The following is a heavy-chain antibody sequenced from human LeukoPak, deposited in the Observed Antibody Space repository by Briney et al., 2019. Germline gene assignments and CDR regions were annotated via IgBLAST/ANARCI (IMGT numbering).Heavy chain of an antibody. D-gene: IGHD3-10*01. Sequence: SETLSLTCTVSGGSIRSYYWSWIRQPPGKGLEWIGYIYHSGSTNYNPSLKSRVTISVDTSKDQFSLKLRSVTAADTAVYYCATMVQGVHTYFGSWGQGNVVAVSS. CDR1: GGSIRSYY. CDR3: ATMVQGVHTYFGS. CDR2: IYHSGST. J-gene: IGHJ4*02. V-gene: IGHV4-59*01.